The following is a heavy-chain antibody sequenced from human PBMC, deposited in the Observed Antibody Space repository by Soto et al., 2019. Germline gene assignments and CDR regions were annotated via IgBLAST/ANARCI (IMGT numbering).Heavy chain of an antibody. D-gene: IGHD3-22*01. Sequence: GASVKVSCKASGGTFSSYTIIWVRQAPGQGLEWMGRIIPILGIANYAQKFQGRVTITADKSTSTAYMELSSLRSEDTAVYYCARGAIYDSSGYYYDYWGQGTLVTVS. CDR2: IIPILGIA. CDR3: ARGAIYDSSGYYYDY. CDR1: GGTFSSYT. V-gene: IGHV1-69*02. J-gene: IGHJ4*02.